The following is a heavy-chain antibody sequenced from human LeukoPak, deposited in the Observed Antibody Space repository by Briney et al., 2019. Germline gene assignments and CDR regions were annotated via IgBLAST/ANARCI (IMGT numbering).Heavy chain of an antibody. CDR2: ISPYNGVT. CDR1: GYSFAAYY. J-gene: IGHJ5*02. Sequence: ASVKVSCKASGYSFAAYYIHWVRQAPGQGLEWMGWISPYNGVTNYAQTFQGRVTMTRDTSIITVYMELNNLRSDDTAVYYCARDRTDYYDSSGYYPNWFDPWGQGTLVTVSS. CDR3: ARDRTDYYDSSGYYPNWFDP. V-gene: IGHV1-2*02. D-gene: IGHD3-22*01.